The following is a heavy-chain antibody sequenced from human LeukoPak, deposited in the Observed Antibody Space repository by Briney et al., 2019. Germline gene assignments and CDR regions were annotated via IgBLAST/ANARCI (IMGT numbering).Heavy chain of an antibody. CDR1: GFTFSSYG. Sequence: PGRSLRLSCATSGFTFSSYGMHWVRQAPGKGLEWVAVIWYDGSNKYYADSVKGRFTISRDNSKNTLYLQMNSQRAEDTAVYYCARSRGTVAIHYYYGMDVWGQGTTVTVSS. CDR2: IWYDGSNK. CDR3: ARSRGTVAIHYYYGMDV. D-gene: IGHD6-19*01. V-gene: IGHV3-33*01. J-gene: IGHJ6*02.